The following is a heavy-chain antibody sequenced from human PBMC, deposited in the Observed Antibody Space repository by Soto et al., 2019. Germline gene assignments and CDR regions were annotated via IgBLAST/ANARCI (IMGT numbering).Heavy chain of an antibody. CDR3: ASAHYYDSRGYSYGRKHYFDY. Sequence: TLSLTCAVYGGSFSGYYWSWIRQPPGKGLEWLGESNHSGSTNYNPSLKSRVTISVDTSKNRFSLRLSSVTAAHTAVYYCASAHYYDSRGYSYGRKHYFDYWGQGTLVTVSS. CDR1: GGSFSGYY. D-gene: IGHD3-22*01. V-gene: IGHV4-34*01. J-gene: IGHJ4*02. CDR2: SNHSGST.